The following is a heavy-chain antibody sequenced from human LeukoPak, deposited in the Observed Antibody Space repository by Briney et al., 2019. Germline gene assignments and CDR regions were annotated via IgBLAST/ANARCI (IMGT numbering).Heavy chain of an antibody. J-gene: IGHJ4*02. V-gene: IGHV4-59*01. CDR2: IYYSGST. Sequence: PSETLSLTCTVSGGSISSYYWSWVRQPPGKGLEWIGYIYYSGSTNYNPSLKSRVTISVKTTKNQFSLKLSSVTAADTAVYYCARGDYGGNLPDYWGQGTLVTVSS. D-gene: IGHD4-23*01. CDR1: GGSISSYY. CDR3: ARGDYGGNLPDY.